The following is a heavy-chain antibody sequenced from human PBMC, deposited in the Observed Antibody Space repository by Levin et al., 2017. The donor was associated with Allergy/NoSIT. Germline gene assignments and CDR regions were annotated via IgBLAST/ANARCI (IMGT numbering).Heavy chain of an antibody. Sequence: PSETLSLSCVVYGGSFSGYYWSWIRQPPGKGLEWIGEINGSGTTIYNPSLKSRVTISRDTSKNQFSLKMNSVTAADTAVYYCARGTGSSAWPVDYWGQGALVPVSS. CDR2: INGSGTT. CDR1: GGSFSGYY. V-gene: IGHV4-34*01. CDR3: ARGTGSSAWPVDY. D-gene: IGHD6-25*01. J-gene: IGHJ4*02.